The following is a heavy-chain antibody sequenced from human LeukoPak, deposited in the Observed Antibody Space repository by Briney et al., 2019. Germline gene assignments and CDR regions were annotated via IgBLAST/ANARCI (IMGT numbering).Heavy chain of an antibody. CDR3: ARGVFYYDTSGRGYYFDY. CDR2: IYTSGGT. CDR1: GGSIGSYY. V-gene: IGHV4-4*07. Sequence: SETLSLTCTVSGGSIGSYYWSWIRQPAGKGLEGIGRIYTSGGTVYNPSLKSRVTMSVDTSKNQFSLKLSSVTAADTAVYYCARGVFYYDTSGRGYYFDYWGQGTLVTVSS. D-gene: IGHD3-22*01. J-gene: IGHJ4*02.